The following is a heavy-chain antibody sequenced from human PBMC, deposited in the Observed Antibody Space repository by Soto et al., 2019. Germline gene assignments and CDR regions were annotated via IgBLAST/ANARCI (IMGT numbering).Heavy chain of an antibody. CDR2: INHSGST. CDR1: GGSFSGYY. V-gene: IGHV4-34*01. D-gene: IGHD3-10*01. J-gene: IGHJ6*03. CDR3: ARGGPYGSGSYYIGYYYYMDV. Sequence: SETLSLTCAVYGGSFSGYYWSWIRQPPGKGLEWIGEINHSGSTNYNPSLKSRVTISVDTSKNQFSLKLSSVTAADTAVYYCARGGPYGSGSYYIGYYYYMDVGGKGTTVTVSS.